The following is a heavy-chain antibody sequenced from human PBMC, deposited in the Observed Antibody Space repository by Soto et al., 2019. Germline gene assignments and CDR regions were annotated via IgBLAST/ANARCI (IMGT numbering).Heavy chain of an antibody. V-gene: IGHV4-39*01. CDR3: ASPKIAFYNWFDP. D-gene: IGHD3-3*02. CDR1: GGSITSSSYY. CDR2: IYYSGST. Sequence: SETLSLTCTVSGGSITSSSYYWGWIRGPPGKGLEWIGSIYYSGSTYYNPSLKSRVTISVDTSKNQFSLKLSSVTAADTAVYYCASPKIAFYNWFDPWGQGTLVTVS. J-gene: IGHJ5*02.